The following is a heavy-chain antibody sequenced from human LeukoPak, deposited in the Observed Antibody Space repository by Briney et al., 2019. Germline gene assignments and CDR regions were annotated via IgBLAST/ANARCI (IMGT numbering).Heavy chain of an antibody. CDR1: GYTFTSYD. CDR3: ARGIFRVAGTGVHY. Sequence: ASVKVSCKASGYTFTSYDINWVRQATGQGLEWMGWMNPNSGNTSYAQKFQGRVTMTRNTSISTAYMELSSLRSEDTAVYYCARGIFRVAGTGVHYWGQGTLVTVSS. J-gene: IGHJ4*02. V-gene: IGHV1-8*01. CDR2: MNPNSGNT. D-gene: IGHD6-19*01.